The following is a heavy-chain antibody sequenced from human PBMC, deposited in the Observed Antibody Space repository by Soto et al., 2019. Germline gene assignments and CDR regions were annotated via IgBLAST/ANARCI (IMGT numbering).Heavy chain of an antibody. CDR3: ARARGFSYGYCDY. V-gene: IGHV4-39*01. CDR2: IYYGGST. CDR1: GGTVSSSPYY. D-gene: IGHD5-18*01. J-gene: IGHJ4*02. Sequence: SETLSLSCTVSGGTVSSSPYYWVWIRQPPGKGLEYIGNIYYGGSTYYSPSLKSRISIFANTSTNQFTMKLSSVTAADTAVYYGARARGFSYGYCDYWGRGTLVTVSS.